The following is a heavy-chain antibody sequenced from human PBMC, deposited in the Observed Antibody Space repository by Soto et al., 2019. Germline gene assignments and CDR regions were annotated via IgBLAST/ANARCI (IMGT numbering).Heavy chain of an antibody. J-gene: IGHJ6*02. CDR2: IYYRGST. Sequence: QVQLQESGPGLVKPSDTLSLTCNVFGGSISGYYWSWIRQSPGKGLEYIGYIYYRGSTNYNSSLKSRVTMSVDTSRNQFSLKMNSVTAADTAVYYCARQQLLPFYYALDVWGQGTTVTVSS. V-gene: IGHV4-59*07. CDR1: GGSISGYY. D-gene: IGHD1-26*01. CDR3: ARQQLLPFYYALDV.